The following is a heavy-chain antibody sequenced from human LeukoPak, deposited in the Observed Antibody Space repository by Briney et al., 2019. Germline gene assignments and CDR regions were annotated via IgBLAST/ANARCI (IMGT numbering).Heavy chain of an antibody. D-gene: IGHD3-10*01. V-gene: IGHV5-51*01. CDR2: IYPGDSDT. J-gene: IGHJ6*02. CDR3: ARQSPRRGAADYYYYGMDV. CDR1: GYSFTSYW. Sequence: GESLKISCKGSGYSFTSYWIGWVRQMPGKGLEWMGIIYPGDSDTRYSPSFQGQVTISADKSISTAYLQWSSLKASDTAMYYCARQSPRRGAADYYYYGMDVWGQGTTVTVSS.